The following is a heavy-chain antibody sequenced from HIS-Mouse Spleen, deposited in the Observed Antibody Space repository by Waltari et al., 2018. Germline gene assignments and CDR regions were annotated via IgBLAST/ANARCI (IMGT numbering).Heavy chain of an antibody. D-gene: IGHD1-20*01. V-gene: IGHV3-30-3*01. CDR2: ISYDGSNK. J-gene: IGHJ4*02. CDR1: GFTFSSYA. Sequence: QVQLVESGGGVVQPGRSLRLSCAASGFTFSSYAMHWVRQAPGKGLEWVAVISYDGSNKYSADSVKGRFTISRDNSKNTLYLQMNSLRAEDTAVYYCARDHRNNWAIRDWGQGTLVTVSS. CDR3: ARDHRNNWAIRD.